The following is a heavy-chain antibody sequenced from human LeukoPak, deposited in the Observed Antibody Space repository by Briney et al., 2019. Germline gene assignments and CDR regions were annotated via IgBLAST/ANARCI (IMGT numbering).Heavy chain of an antibody. J-gene: IGHJ3*02. CDR1: GASISSYY. CDR2: IYYSGST. Sequence: SETLSLTCTVSGASISSYYWSWIRQPPGKGLEWIGYIYYSGSTNYNPSLKSRVTISVDTSKNQFSLKLSSVTAADTAVYYCARGGWGSGSYYTHDAFDIWGQGTMVTVSS. CDR3: ARGGWGSGSYYTHDAFDI. D-gene: IGHD3-10*01. V-gene: IGHV4-59*01.